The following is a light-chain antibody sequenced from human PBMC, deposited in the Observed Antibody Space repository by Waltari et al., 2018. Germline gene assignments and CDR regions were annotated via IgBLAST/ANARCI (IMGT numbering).Light chain of an antibody. V-gene: IGLV1-51*01. CDR3: GTWDSSLSAGV. CDR2: DIT. CDR1: SSNIGNNY. J-gene: IGLJ2*01. Sequence: QSVLTQPPSVSAAPGQKVTISCSGSSSNIGNNYVSWYKQLPGTAPKLLIYDITKRPSGIPARFAGSKSGTAATLGITGLQTGDEADYYCGTWDSSLSAGVFGGGTKLTVL.